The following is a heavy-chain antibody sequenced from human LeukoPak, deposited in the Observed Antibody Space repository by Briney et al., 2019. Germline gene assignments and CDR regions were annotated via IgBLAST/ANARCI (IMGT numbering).Heavy chain of an antibody. J-gene: IGHJ4*02. CDR3: ARSTLWFGADY. D-gene: IGHD3-10*01. V-gene: IGHV4-34*01. Sequence: SETLSLTCAVYGGSFSGYYWSWIRQPPGKGLEWIGEINHSGSTNYNPSLKSRVTISVDTSKNQFSLKLSSVTAADTAVYYCARSTLWFGADYWGQGTLVTVSS. CDR1: GGSFSGYY. CDR2: INHSGST.